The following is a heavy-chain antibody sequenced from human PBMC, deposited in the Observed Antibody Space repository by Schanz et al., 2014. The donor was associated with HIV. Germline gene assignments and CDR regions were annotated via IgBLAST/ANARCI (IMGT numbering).Heavy chain of an antibody. CDR1: GDTFTGDF. CDR3: ARDLSLASSTPTLAFDI. D-gene: IGHD2-2*01. J-gene: IGHJ3*02. CDR2: IIPIFGTA. Sequence: QVQLVQSGAEVKKPGASVKVSCKASGDTFTGDFMHWVRQAPGQGLEWMGGIIPIFGTANYAQKFQGRVTITADESTSTAYMELSSLRSEDTAVYYCARDLSLASSTPTLAFDIWGQGTMVTVSS. V-gene: IGHV1-69*01.